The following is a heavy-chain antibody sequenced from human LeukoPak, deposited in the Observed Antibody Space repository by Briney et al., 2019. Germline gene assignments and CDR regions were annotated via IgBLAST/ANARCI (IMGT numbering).Heavy chain of an antibody. V-gene: IGHV3-53*01. D-gene: IGHD1-26*01. J-gene: IGHJ4*02. Sequence: PGGSLRLSCVDPGFALTSRKMTWVRQTPGKGLEGVSIISSGSSTYYIDSVKGRFTISRDNSKNTLYLQMESLRAEDTAVYYCARGGDMVGTTKVPFDYWGQGTLVTVSS. CDR3: ARGGDMVGTTKVPFDY. CDR2: ISSGSST. CDR1: GFALTSRK.